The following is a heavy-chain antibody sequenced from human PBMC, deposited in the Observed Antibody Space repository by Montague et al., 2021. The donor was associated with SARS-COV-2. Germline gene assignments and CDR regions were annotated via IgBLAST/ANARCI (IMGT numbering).Heavy chain of an antibody. CDR2: IYNTEST. CDR3: ARHERDNVIRRIFIVDINKFDP. D-gene: IGHD1-26*01. V-gene: IGHV4-59*08. J-gene: IGHJ5*02. CDR1: GGSISSNY. Sequence: SETLSLTCTVSGGSISSNYWSWIRQPQGKGLEWIGYIYNTESTKYNHNLKRRVSISAETSTNQISLKLNSETAADTAVYYCARHERDNVIRRIFIVDINKFDPWGQGTPVTVSS.